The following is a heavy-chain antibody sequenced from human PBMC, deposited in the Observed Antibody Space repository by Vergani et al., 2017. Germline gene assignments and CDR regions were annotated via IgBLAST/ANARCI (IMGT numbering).Heavy chain of an antibody. Sequence: QVQLVQSGAEVKKPGASVKVSCKASGYTFTSYYMHWVRQAPGQGLEWMGIINPSGGSTSYAQKFQGRVTMTRDTSTSTVYMELSSLRSEDTAVYYCARVTAYCGGDCPLYYYYYMDVWGKGTTVTVSS. J-gene: IGHJ6*03. CDR2: INPSGGST. CDR1: GYTFTSYY. V-gene: IGHV1-46*01. D-gene: IGHD2-21*01. CDR3: ARVTAYCGGDCPLYYYYYMDV.